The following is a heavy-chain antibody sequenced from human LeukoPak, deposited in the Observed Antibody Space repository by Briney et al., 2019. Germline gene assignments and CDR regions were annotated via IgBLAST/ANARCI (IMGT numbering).Heavy chain of an antibody. CDR2: IIPIFGTA. CDR1: GGTFGSYA. CDR3: ARGLLILPDWNYPYFDY. J-gene: IGHJ4*02. V-gene: IGHV1-69*13. D-gene: IGHD1-7*01. Sequence: SVKVSCKASGGTFGSYAISWVRQAPGQGLEWMGGIIPIFGTANYAQKFQGRVTITADESTSTAYMELSSLRSEDTAVYYCARGLLILPDWNYPYFDYWGQGTLVTVSS.